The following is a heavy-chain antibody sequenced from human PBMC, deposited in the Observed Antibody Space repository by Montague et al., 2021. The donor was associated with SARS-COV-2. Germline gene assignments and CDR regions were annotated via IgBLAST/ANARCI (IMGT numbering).Heavy chain of an antibody. CDR3: ARGRGIQLWFNYYYYMDV. CDR1: GGSFSGYY. CDR2: INHSGST. D-gene: IGHD5-18*01. Sequence: SETLSLTCAVYGGSFSGYYWSWIRQPPGKGLERIGEINHSGSTNYNPSLKSRVTISVDTSKNQFSLKLSSVTAADTAVYYCARGRGIQLWFNYYYYMDVWGKGTTVTVSS. J-gene: IGHJ6*03. V-gene: IGHV4-34*01.